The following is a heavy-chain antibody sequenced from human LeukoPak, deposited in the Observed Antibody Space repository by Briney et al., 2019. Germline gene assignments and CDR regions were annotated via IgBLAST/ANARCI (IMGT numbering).Heavy chain of an antibody. CDR3: AKDNDFWSGFGDAFDI. CDR1: GFTFSSYA. V-gene: IGHV3-23*01. CDR2: ISGNGGST. D-gene: IGHD3-3*01. J-gene: IGHJ3*02. Sequence: GGSLRLSCAASGFTFSSYAMSWVRQAPGKGLEWVSAISGNGGSTYYADSVKGRFTISRDNSKNTLYLQMNSLRAEDTAVYYCAKDNDFWSGFGDAFDIWGQGTMVTVSS.